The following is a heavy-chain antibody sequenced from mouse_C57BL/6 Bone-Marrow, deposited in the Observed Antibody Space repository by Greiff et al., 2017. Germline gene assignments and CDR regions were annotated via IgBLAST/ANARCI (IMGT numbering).Heavy chain of an antibody. Sequence: QVQLQQPGTELVKPGASVKLSCKASGYTFTSYWMHWVKQRPGQGLEWIGNINPSNGGTNYNEKFKSKATLTVDKSSSTAYMQLSSLTSEDSAVXYCARMGGANWDGHYAMDYWGQGTSVTVSS. V-gene: IGHV1-53*01. J-gene: IGHJ4*01. CDR3: ARMGGANWDGHYAMDY. CDR1: GYTFTSYW. D-gene: IGHD4-1*01. CDR2: INPSNGGT.